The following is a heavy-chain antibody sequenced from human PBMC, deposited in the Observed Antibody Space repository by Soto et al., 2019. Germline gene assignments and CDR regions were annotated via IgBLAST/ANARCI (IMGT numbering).Heavy chain of an antibody. V-gene: IGHV1-69*13. CDR1: GGTFSSYA. J-gene: IGHJ4*02. Sequence: SVKVSCKASGGTFSSYAISWLRQSPGQGHEWMGGIIPIFGTANYAQKFQGRVTITADESTSTAYMELSSLRSEDTAVYYCARSPYSSGWKYYFDYWGQGTLVTVSS. CDR3: ARSPYSSGWKYYFDY. CDR2: IIPIFGTA. D-gene: IGHD6-19*01.